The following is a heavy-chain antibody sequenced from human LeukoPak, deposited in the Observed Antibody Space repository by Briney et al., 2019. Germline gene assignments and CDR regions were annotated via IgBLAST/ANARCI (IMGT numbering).Heavy chain of an antibody. Sequence: KPSETLSLTCAVYGGSFSGYYWSWIRQPPGKGLEWIGEINHSGSTNYNPSLKSRVTISVDTSKNQFSLKLSSVTAADTAVYYCARLTLTGSLNWGQGTLVTVSS. V-gene: IGHV4-34*01. J-gene: IGHJ4*02. CDR2: INHSGST. D-gene: IGHD7-27*01. CDR1: GGSFSGYY. CDR3: ARLTLTGSLN.